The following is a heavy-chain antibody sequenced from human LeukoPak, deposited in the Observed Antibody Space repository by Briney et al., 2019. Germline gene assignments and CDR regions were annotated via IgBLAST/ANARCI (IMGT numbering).Heavy chain of an antibody. J-gene: IGHJ4*02. Sequence: GGSLRLSCAASGFTFSSHAMSWVRQAPEKGLEWVSVISGSGGNTYCADSVKGRFTISRDNAKNSLYLQMNSLRAEDTAVYYCARDSSGWSPADLDYWGQGTLVTVSS. D-gene: IGHD6-19*01. CDR1: GFTFSSHA. CDR2: ISGSGGNT. CDR3: ARDSSGWSPADLDY. V-gene: IGHV3-23*01.